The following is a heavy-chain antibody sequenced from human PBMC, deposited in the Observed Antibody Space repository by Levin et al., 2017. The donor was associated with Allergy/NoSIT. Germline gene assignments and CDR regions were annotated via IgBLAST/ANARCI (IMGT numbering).Heavy chain of an antibody. CDR2: IYYSGGT. D-gene: IGHD6-19*01. Sequence: PSETLSLTCTVSGGSISSSSYYWGWIRQPLGKGLEWIGSIYYSGGTYNNPSLKSRVTISVDTSKNQISLRLSSVTAADTAVYYCARDPRHSGWSGDFDYWGQGTLVTVSS. CDR1: GGSISSSSYY. CDR3: ARDPRHSGWSGDFDY. J-gene: IGHJ4*02. V-gene: IGHV4-39*07.